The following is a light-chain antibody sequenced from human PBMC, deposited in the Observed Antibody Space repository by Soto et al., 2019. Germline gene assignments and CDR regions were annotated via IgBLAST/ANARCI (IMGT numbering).Light chain of an antibody. CDR3: SSYTSSGTII. J-gene: IGLJ2*01. Sequence: SALTQPASVSGSPGQSITISCTGTNSDVGGYNYVSWYQQHPGKAPKLMIYEVTDRPSGVSSRFSGSKSGNTASLTISGLQAEDEADYYCSSYTSSGTIIFGGGTKLTVL. CDR1: NSDVGGYNY. V-gene: IGLV2-14*01. CDR2: EVT.